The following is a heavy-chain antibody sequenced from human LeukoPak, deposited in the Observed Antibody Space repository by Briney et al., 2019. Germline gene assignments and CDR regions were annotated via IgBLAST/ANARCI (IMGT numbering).Heavy chain of an antibody. J-gene: IGHJ6*02. V-gene: IGHV1-46*02. CDR1: GYTFNSFY. D-gene: IGHD1-1*01. Sequence: ASVKVSCKASGYTFNSFYMHWVRQAPGQGPEWMGIINPSGDRTTYAQKFQGRVNMTTDTSTSTFYMDLSSLRSDDTAVYYCARPARTNWFYYYGMDVWGPGTTVTVSS. CDR3: ARPARTNWFYYYGMDV. CDR2: INPSGDRT.